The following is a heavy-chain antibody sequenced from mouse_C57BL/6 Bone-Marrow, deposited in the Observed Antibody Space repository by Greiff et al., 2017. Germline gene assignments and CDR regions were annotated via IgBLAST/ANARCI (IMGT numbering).Heavy chain of an antibody. CDR1: GYTFTSYW. CDR2: IYPGNSDT. CDR3: TRFLYYYGSRFDY. J-gene: IGHJ2*01. Sequence: VQLQQSGTVLARPGASVKMSCKTSGYTFTSYWMHWVKQRPGQGLEWIGAIYPGNSDTSYNQKFKGKAKLTAVTSASTAYMELSSLTNEDSAVYYCTRFLYYYGSRFDYWGQGTTLTVSS. V-gene: IGHV1-5*01. D-gene: IGHD1-1*01.